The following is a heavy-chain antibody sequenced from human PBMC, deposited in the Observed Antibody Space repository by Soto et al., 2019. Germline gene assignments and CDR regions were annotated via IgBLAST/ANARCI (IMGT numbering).Heavy chain of an antibody. CDR2: INQDGSEK. J-gene: IGHJ4*02. CDR1: GFTFSSYW. Sequence: EVQLVESGGGLVQPGGSLRLSCAASGFTFSSYWMTWVRQAPGKGLQWVANINQDGSEKYYVDSVRGRFTVSRDNVKNSRYLHMNSLRAEDTVVYSCARALSPHLYWGQGTLVTVSS. CDR3: ARALSPHLY. D-gene: IGHD2-15*01. V-gene: IGHV3-7*03.